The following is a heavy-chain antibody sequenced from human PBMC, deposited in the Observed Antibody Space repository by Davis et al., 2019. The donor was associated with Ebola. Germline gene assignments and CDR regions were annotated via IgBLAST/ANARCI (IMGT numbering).Heavy chain of an antibody. J-gene: IGHJ5*02. CDR3: ASQHAYYYDSSGYYERRGWFDP. V-gene: IGHV4-59*01. Sequence: GSLRLSCAVYGGSFSGYYWSWIRQPPGKGLEWIGYIYYSGSTNYNPSLKSRVTISVDTSKNQFSLKLSSVTAADTAVYYCASQHAYYYDSSGYYERRGWFDPWGQGTLVTVSS. CDR2: IYYSGST. D-gene: IGHD3-22*01. CDR1: GGSFSGYY.